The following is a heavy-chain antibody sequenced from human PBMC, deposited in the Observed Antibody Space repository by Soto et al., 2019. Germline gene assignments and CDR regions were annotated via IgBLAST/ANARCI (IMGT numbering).Heavy chain of an antibody. Sequence: QLQLQESGPGLVKPSETLSLTCTVSGGSISSSSYYWGWIRQPPGKGLEWIGSIYYSGSTYYNPSLKSRVTISVDTSKNQFSLKLSSVTAADTGVYYCARHEGDDYGDYSLWWFDPWGQGTLVTVSS. V-gene: IGHV4-39*01. D-gene: IGHD4-17*01. CDR1: GGSISSSSYY. CDR2: IYYSGST. CDR3: ARHEGDDYGDYSLWWFDP. J-gene: IGHJ5*02.